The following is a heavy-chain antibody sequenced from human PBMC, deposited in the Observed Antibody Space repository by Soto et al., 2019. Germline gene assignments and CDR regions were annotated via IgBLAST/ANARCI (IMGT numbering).Heavy chain of an antibody. V-gene: IGHV2-70*11. CDR3: ARKEFWSGSFDY. D-gene: IGHD3-3*01. CDR2: VEWDDDK. J-gene: IGHJ4*02. CDR1: GFSLKTRGMC. Sequence: SGPTLVNPTQTLTLTCTFSGFSLKTRGMCVSWIRQPPGKALEWLARVEWDDDKYYTTSLKSRLTISKDTSKNQVVLTMTNMDPVDTATYYCARKEFWSGSFDYWGQGTLVTVSS.